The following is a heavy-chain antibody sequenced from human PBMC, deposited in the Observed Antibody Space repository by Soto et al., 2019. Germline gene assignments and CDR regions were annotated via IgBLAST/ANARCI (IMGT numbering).Heavy chain of an antibody. CDR1: GFTFSSNA. CDR2: ISGSGDST. D-gene: IGHD3-9*01. Sequence: EVQLLESGGGLVQPGGSLRLSCGASGFTFSSNAMTWVRQAPGKGLEWVSAISGSGDSTYYADSMKGRFTISRDNSKNTMFLQINSLRAEDTAVYYCAQGRGLVSPHYWGQGTLVTVSS. J-gene: IGHJ4*02. V-gene: IGHV3-23*01. CDR3: AQGRGLVSPHY.